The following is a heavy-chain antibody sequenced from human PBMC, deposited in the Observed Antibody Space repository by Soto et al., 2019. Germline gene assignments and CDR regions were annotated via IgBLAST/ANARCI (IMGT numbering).Heavy chain of an antibody. Sequence: GGSLRLSCAASGFTFSSYAMSWVRQAPGKGLEWVSAISGSGGSTYYADSVKGRFTISRDNSKNTLYLQMNSLRAEDTAVYYCAKNYDFWSGKEGDYYYYMDVWGKGTTVTVSS. D-gene: IGHD3-3*01. J-gene: IGHJ6*03. CDR1: GFTFSSYA. CDR3: AKNYDFWSGKEGDYYYYMDV. V-gene: IGHV3-23*01. CDR2: ISGSGGST.